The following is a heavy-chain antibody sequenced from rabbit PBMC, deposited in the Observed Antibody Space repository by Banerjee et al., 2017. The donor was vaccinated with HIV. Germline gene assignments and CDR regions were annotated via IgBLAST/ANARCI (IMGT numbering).Heavy chain of an antibody. J-gene: IGHJ4*01. Sequence: QLKESGGDLVKPEGSLTLTCTASGFDFSSYYMSWVRQAPGKGLEWIGYIDPVFGSTYYASWVNGRFTISSHNAQNTLYLQLNSLTAADTATYFCARDLAGVIGWNFSLWGQGTLVTVS. CDR3: ARDLAGVIGWNFSL. CDR1: GFDFSSYY. V-gene: IGHV1S7*01. CDR2: IDPVFGST. D-gene: IGHD4-1*01.